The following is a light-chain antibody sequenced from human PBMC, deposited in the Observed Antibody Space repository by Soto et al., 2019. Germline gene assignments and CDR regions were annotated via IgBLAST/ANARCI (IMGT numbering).Light chain of an antibody. Sequence: EIVVTQSPATLSVSPGERATLSCRASQSVNSNLAWYQLKPGQAPRLLIYDASTRATGVPARFSGSGSGTEFTLTISSPQSEDFAVYYCEHYNSWPYTFGQGTKLEIK. CDR3: EHYNSWPYT. CDR1: QSVNSN. J-gene: IGKJ2*01. CDR2: DAS. V-gene: IGKV3-15*01.